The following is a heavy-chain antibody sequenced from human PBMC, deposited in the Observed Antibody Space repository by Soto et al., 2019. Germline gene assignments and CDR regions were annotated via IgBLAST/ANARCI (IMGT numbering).Heavy chain of an antibody. CDR3: TRDDVNIMVSVPFDY. CDR1: GFTFGDYA. D-gene: IGHD2-8*01. Sequence: EVQLVESGGGLVKPGRSLRLSSTSSGFTFGDYAMSWFRQAPGKGLEWVGFIRSKAYGGTTEYAASVKGRFTISRDDSKSIAYLQMNSLKTEDTAVYYCTRDDVNIMVSVPFDYWGQGTLVTVSS. V-gene: IGHV3-49*05. J-gene: IGHJ4*02. CDR2: IRSKAYGGTT.